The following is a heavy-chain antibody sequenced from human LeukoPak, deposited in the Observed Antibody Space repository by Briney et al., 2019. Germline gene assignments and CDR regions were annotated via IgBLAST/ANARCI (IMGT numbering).Heavy chain of an antibody. D-gene: IGHD5-18*01. CDR1: GGSFSDYY. Sequence: PSETLSLTCAVYGGSFSDYYWNWIRQPPGKGLEWVGEISHSGSTTYNPSLKSRVTISVDTSKNQFSLKLNSVTAADTAVYYCARLGYSYGLSDYWGQGTLVTVSS. CDR2: ISHSGST. J-gene: IGHJ4*02. V-gene: IGHV4-34*01. CDR3: ARLGYSYGLSDY.